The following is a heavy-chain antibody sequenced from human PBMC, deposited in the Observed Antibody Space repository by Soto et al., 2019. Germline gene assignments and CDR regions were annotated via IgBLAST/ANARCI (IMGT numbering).Heavy chain of an antibody. V-gene: IGHV3-21*06. J-gene: IGHJ6*02. CDR3: ARDLRGHYGP. CDR2: VSGSSSYI. Sequence: SXRLSCEYSGFNLRNFNMIWVRQAPGKGLEWVSSVSGSSSYIYYADSVKGRFTVSRDNANNLVFLQMNGLRPEDTAMYYCARDLRGHYGPWGQGTTVTVSS. D-gene: IGHD4-17*01. CDR1: GFNLRNFN.